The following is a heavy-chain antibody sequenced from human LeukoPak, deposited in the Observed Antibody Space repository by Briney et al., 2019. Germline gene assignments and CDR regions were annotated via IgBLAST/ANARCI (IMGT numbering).Heavy chain of an antibody. J-gene: IGHJ4*02. Sequence: GGSLRLSCAASGFTFSSYEMDWVRQAPGKGLEWVSYITGSGSNIYYAESVRGRFTISRDNAKNSLYLQMNSLRAEDTAVYYCARDGGVSAAGAIDYWGQGTLVTVSS. CDR3: ARDGGVSAAGAIDY. CDR1: GFTFSSYE. D-gene: IGHD6-25*01. V-gene: IGHV3-48*03. CDR2: ITGSGSNI.